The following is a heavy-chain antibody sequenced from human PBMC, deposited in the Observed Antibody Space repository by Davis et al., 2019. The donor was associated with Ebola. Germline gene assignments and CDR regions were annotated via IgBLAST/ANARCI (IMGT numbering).Heavy chain of an antibody. J-gene: IGHJ4*02. D-gene: IGHD5-18*01. CDR1: GGSISSYY. V-gene: IGHV4-59*08. Sequence: MPSETLSLTCTVSGGSISSYYWSWIRQPPGKGLEWIGYIYYSGSTNYNPSLKSRVTISVDTSKNQFSLKLSSVTAADTAVYYCARGYSYGSPYFDYWGQGTLVTVSS. CDR2: IYYSGST. CDR3: ARGYSYGSPYFDY.